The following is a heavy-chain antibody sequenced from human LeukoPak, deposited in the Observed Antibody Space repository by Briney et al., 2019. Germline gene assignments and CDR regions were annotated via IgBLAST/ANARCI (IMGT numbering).Heavy chain of an antibody. V-gene: IGHV3-23*01. CDR3: AKSANGWLQILNDY. J-gene: IGHJ4*02. D-gene: IGHD5-24*01. CDR2: ISGSGGST. Sequence: PGGSLRLSCAASGFTFSSYGMSWVRQAPGKGLEWVSAISGSGGSTYYADSVKGRFTISRDNSKNTLYLQMNSLRAEDTAVYYCAKSANGWLQILNDYWGQGTLVTVSS. CDR1: GFTFSSYG.